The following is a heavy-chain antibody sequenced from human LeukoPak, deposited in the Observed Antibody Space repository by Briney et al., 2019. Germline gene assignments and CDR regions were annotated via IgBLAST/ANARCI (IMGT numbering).Heavy chain of an antibody. J-gene: IGHJ4*02. CDR1: GGTFSSYA. D-gene: IGHD6-6*01. CDR2: INPNSGGT. Sequence: ASVKVSCKASGGTFSSYAISWVRQAPGQGLEWMGWINPNSGGTNYAQKFQGRVTMTRDTSISTAYMELSRLRSDDTAVYYCARDTLAARPLDYWGQGTLVTVSS. V-gene: IGHV1-2*02. CDR3: ARDTLAARPLDY.